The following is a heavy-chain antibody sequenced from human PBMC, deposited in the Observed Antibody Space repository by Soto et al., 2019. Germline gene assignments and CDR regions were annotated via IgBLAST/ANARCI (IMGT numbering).Heavy chain of an antibody. CDR3: ARGRSIAARRLSWFDP. Sequence: SETLSLTCAVYGGSFSGYYWSWIRQPPGKGLEWIGEINHSGSTNYNPSLKSRVTISVDTSKNQFSLKLSFVTAADTAVYYCARGRSIAARRLSWFDPWGQGTLVTVSS. J-gene: IGHJ5*02. CDR1: GGSFSGYY. V-gene: IGHV4-34*01. CDR2: INHSGST. D-gene: IGHD6-6*01.